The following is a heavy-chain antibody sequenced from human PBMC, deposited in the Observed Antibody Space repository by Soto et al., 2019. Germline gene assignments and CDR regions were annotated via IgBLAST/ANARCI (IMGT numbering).Heavy chain of an antibody. Sequence: ASVKVSCNVSGYTLTYLSMHLVRHSPGKGLEWMGGFDPEDGETIYAQKFQDRFTMTEETSTDTAYMELSSLRSEDTAVYYCATDLKSWLRLRLGDYFDYWGQGTLVPVSS. CDR3: ATDLKSWLRLRLGDYFDY. V-gene: IGHV1-24*01. D-gene: IGHD5-12*01. CDR2: FDPEDGET. CDR1: GYTLTYLS. J-gene: IGHJ4*02.